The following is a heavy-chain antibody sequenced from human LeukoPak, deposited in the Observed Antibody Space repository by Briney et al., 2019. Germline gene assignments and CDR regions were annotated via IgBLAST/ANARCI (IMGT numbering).Heavy chain of an antibody. D-gene: IGHD5-18*01. CDR3: ARRYSYGYYFDY. CDR1: GFTFSSYG. Sequence: GTSLRLSCAASGFTFSSYGMHWVRQAPGKGLEWVAIIWYDGSNKYYADSVKGRFTISSDNSKDTLYLEMNSLRAEDTDVYYCARRYSYGYYFDYWGQGTLVTVSS. V-gene: IGHV3-33*01. CDR2: IWYDGSNK. J-gene: IGHJ4*02.